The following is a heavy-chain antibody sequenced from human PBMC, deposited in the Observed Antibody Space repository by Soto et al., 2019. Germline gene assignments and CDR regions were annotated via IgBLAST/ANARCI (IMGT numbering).Heavy chain of an antibody. D-gene: IGHD5-12*01. CDR2: ISYDGSNK. CDR1: GFTFSSYG. V-gene: IGHV3-30*18. J-gene: IGHJ4*02. CDR3: AKVRSEDGYNYEAFDY. Sequence: PGGSLRLSCAASGFTFSSYGMHWVRQAPGKGLEWVAVISYDGSNKYYADSVKGRFTISRDNSKNTLYLQMNSLRAEDTAVYYCAKVRSEDGYNYEAFDYWGQGTLVTVSS.